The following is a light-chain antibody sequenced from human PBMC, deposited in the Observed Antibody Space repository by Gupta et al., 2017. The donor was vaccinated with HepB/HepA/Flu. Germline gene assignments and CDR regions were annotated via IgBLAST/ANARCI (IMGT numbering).Light chain of an antibody. CDR2: EAS. J-gene: IGKJ4*02. CDR3: QQRSNTPWT. CDR1: QSGSSY. V-gene: IGKV3-11*01. Sequence: VLTQSPASLSLAPGERATLSCRASQSGSSYLAWYQQKPGQAPRLLIYEASNRATGIPDRFSGRGSGTDFTLTISSLQAEDVAVYYCQQRSNTPWTFGEGTKVEV.